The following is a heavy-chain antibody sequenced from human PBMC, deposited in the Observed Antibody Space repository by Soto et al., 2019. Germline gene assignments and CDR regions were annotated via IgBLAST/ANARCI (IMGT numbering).Heavy chain of an antibody. CDR1: GFTSSRCD. J-gene: IGHJ4*02. CDR3: ARYAGYRGYAY. CDR2: ISSSASYM. Sequence: PGGSLRLSCATSGFTSSRCDMNWVRQAPGNGLEWVSFISSSASYMYYADSVKGRFTISRDNSKNTLYLQMNSLRAEDTAVYYCARYAGYRGYAYWGQGTLVTVS. V-gene: IGHV3-21*04. D-gene: IGHD3-9*01.